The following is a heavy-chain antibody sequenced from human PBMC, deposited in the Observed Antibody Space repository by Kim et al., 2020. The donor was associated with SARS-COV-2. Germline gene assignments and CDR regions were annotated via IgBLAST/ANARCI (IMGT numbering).Heavy chain of an antibody. Sequence: SVKVSCKASGGTFSSYAISWVRQAPGQGLEWMGGIIPIFGTANYAQKFQGRVTITADESTSTAYMELSSLRSGDTAVYYCARDRDGYKFFDYWGQGTLVTVSS. CDR1: GGTFSSYA. CDR3: ARDRDGYKFFDY. D-gene: IGHD5-12*01. CDR2: IIPIFGTA. J-gene: IGHJ4*02. V-gene: IGHV1-69*13.